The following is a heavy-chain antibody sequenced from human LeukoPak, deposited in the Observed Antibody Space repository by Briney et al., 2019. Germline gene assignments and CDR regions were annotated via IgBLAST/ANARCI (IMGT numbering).Heavy chain of an antibody. CDR3: ARANPLAGRGEFDY. V-gene: IGHV4-4*07. CDR2: IYSTGST. CDR1: GGSISSSS. J-gene: IGHJ4*02. D-gene: IGHD6-19*01. Sequence: SETLSLTCTASGGSISSSSWSWIRQPAGKGLEWIGRIYSTGSTNYSPSLKSRVTMSVDTSKNQFSLKLSSVTAADTAVYYCARANPLAGRGEFDYWGQGTLVPVSS.